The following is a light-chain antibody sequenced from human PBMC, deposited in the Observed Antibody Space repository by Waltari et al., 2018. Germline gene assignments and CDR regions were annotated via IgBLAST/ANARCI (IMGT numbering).Light chain of an antibody. CDR3: QQYQSFWT. Sequence: DIQMTQSPSTLSASVGDRVTITCRASQSIGSSLAWYQQKPGKAPKVVIYEASSLESGVPSRFSGSGSGTEFTLTISSLQPDDFATYYCQQYQSFWTFGQGTKVEIK. J-gene: IGKJ1*01. CDR1: QSIGSS. V-gene: IGKV1-5*03. CDR2: EAS.